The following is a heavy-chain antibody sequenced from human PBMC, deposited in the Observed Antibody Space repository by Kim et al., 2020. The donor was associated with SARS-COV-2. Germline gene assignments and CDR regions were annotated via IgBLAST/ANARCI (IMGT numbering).Heavy chain of an antibody. CDR3: ARGCPLLWFGEDKRGNWFDP. V-gene: IGHV1-2*06. D-gene: IGHD3-10*01. CDR2: INPNSGGT. CDR1: GYTFTGYY. J-gene: IGHJ5*02. Sequence: ASVKVSCKASGYTFTGYYMHWVRQAPGQGLEWMGRINPNSGGTNYAQKFQGRVTMTRDTSISTAYMELSRLRSDDTAVYYCARGCPLLWFGEDKRGNWFDPWGQGTLVTVSS.